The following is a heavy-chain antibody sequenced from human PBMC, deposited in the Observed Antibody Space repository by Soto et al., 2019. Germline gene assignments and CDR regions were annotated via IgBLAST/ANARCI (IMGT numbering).Heavy chain of an antibody. CDR1: GFSFGSYA. J-gene: IGHJ4*02. CDR2: ISGSDGKT. CDR3: ARWSYLDY. V-gene: IGHV3-23*01. Sequence: DVQLWESGGGLVQPGGSLRLSCAASGFSFGSYARSWVRQAPGKGLEWVSTISGSDGKTFYADSVKGRFSISRDTSQSTLYLQMNSLRVDDTAMYYCARWSYLDYWGQGTRVTVSS. D-gene: IGHD3-3*01.